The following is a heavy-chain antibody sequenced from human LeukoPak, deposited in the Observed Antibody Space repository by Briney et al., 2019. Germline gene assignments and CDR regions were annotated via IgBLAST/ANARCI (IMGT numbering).Heavy chain of an antibody. D-gene: IGHD3-9*01. CDR2: ITGSGATT. Sequence: GGTLRLSCAASGFTFSGHGMNWVRQAPGKGLEWVSGITGSGATTYYADSVKGRFTISRDNSKNTLYLQMNSLSAEDTAVYYCAKAPSRYFDWLSPEGIWGQGTMVTVSS. CDR1: GFTFSGHG. V-gene: IGHV3-23*01. J-gene: IGHJ3*02. CDR3: AKAPSRYFDWLSPEGI.